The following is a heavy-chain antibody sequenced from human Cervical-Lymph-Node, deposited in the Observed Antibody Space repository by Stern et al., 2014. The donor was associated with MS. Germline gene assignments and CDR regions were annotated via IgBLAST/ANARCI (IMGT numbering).Heavy chain of an antibody. Sequence: VQLVESGGGVVQPGRSLRLSCEASGFTFDSYGVHWVRQPPGKGLEWVAVISYDGSNRYYADSVKGQFTISRDSSKNTVHLQMNSLRADDTALYYCAKNTMGIAVAGLFDYWGQGILVTVSS. D-gene: IGHD6-19*01. V-gene: IGHV3-30*18. J-gene: IGHJ4*02. CDR2: ISYDGSNR. CDR1: GFTFDSYG. CDR3: AKNTMGIAVAGLFDY.